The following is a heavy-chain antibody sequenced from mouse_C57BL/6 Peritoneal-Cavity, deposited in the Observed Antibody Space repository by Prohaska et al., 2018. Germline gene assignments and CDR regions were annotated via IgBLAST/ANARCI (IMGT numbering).Heavy chain of an antibody. CDR3: ARLLGDY. CDR1: GIDFSRYW. J-gene: IGHJ4*01. Sequence: EVKLLQSGGGLVQPGGSLKLSCSASGIDFSRYWMSCVRRAPGKGLEWIGEINTDSRTINYAPALKDKFIISRDNAKNTLYLQMSKVRSEDTALYYCARLLGDYWGQGTSVTVSS. V-gene: IGHV4-1*01. CDR2: INTDSRTI.